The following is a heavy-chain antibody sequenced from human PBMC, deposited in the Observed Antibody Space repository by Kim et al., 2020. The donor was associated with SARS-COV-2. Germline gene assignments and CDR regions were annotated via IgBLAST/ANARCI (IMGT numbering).Heavy chain of an antibody. Sequence: QGFTGRFVFSLDTSVSTAYLQINSLKAEDTAVYYCAKSGARGAARHHFDYWGQGTLVTVSS. V-gene: IGHV7-4-1*02. J-gene: IGHJ4*02. CDR3: AKSGARGAARHHFDY. D-gene: IGHD6-6*01.